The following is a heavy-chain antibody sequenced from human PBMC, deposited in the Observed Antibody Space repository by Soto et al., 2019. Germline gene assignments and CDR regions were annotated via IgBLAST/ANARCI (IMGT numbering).Heavy chain of an antibody. J-gene: IGHJ4*02. Sequence: SETLCLTCTVSGGSISSGDYHGSWIRQPPGKGLEWIGYIYYSGSTYYNPSLKSRVTISVDTSKNQFSRKLSSVTAADTAVYYCARIYLAANDYWGQETLVTVSS. V-gene: IGHV4-30-4*01. CDR2: IYYSGST. CDR1: GGSISSGDYH. D-gene: IGHD2-15*01. CDR3: ARIYLAANDY.